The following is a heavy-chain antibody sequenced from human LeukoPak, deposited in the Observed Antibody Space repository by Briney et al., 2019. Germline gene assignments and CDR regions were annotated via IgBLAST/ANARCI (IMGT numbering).Heavy chain of an antibody. D-gene: IGHD3-3*01. Sequence: RPSETLSLTCSVSGGSISSYYWSWIRQPPGKGLEWIGYIYYSGSVNYNPSLKGRVTMSADVSNNQFSLNLTSVTAADTAVYFCARSGYYDFWSGYYVYWGQGTLVTVSS. V-gene: IGHV4-59*01. CDR3: ARSGYYDFWSGYYVY. J-gene: IGHJ4*02. CDR2: IYYSGSV. CDR1: GGSISSYY.